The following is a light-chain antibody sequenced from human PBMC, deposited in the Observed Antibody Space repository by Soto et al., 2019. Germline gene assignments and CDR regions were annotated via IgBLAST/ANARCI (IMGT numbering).Light chain of an antibody. CDR3: QQYGSSPWT. Sequence: EIVLTQSPGTLSLSPGERATLSCRASQSVSSSYLAWYQQKPGQAPRLLIYGASSRATGIPDRFSGSGSGTAFTPTISRLEPEDFAVYYCQQYGSSPWTFGQGTKVDIK. CDR1: QSVSSSY. V-gene: IGKV3-20*01. J-gene: IGKJ1*01. CDR2: GAS.